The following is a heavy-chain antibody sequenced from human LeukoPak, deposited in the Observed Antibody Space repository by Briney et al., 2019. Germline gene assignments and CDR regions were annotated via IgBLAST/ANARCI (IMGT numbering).Heavy chain of an antibody. J-gene: IGHJ6*03. V-gene: IGHV3-43D*03. Sequence: PGGSLRLSCAASGFTFDDYAMHWVRQAPGKGLEWVSLISGDGGSTYYADSVKGRFTISRDNSKNSLYLQMNSLRAEDTALYYCAKEVGNYGGKRYYYMDVWGKGTTVTVSS. CDR1: GFTFDDYA. CDR3: AKEVGNYGGKRYYYMDV. CDR2: ISGDGGST. D-gene: IGHD4-23*01.